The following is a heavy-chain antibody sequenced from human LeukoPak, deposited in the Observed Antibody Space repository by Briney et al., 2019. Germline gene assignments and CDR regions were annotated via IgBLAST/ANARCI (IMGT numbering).Heavy chain of an antibody. CDR2: IIPIFGTA. J-gene: IGHJ4*02. CDR3: ARDSGERGSGSYLIAY. Sequence: ASVKVSCKASGGTFSGYAISWVRQAPGQGLEWMGGIIPIFGTANYAQKFQGRVTITADESTSTAYMELSSLRSDDTAVYYCARDSGERGSGSYLIAYWGQGTLVTVSS. V-gene: IGHV1-69*13. CDR1: GGTFSGYA. D-gene: IGHD3-10*01.